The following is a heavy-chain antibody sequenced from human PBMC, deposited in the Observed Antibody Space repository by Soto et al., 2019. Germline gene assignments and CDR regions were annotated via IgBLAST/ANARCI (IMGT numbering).Heavy chain of an antibody. CDR1: GYTLTELS. CDR3: ATYSRERWVRGVIWKGNY. Sequence: ASVKVSCKVSGYTLTELSMHWVRQAPGKGLEWMGGFDPEDGETIYAQKFQGRVTMTEDTSTDTAYMELSSLRSEDTAVYYCATYSRERWVRGVIWKGNYWGQGTLVTVSS. V-gene: IGHV1-24*01. J-gene: IGHJ4*02. D-gene: IGHD3-10*01. CDR2: FDPEDGET.